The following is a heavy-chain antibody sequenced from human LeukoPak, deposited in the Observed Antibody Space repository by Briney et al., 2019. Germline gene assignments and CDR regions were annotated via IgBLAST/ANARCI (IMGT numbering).Heavy chain of an antibody. Sequence: GGSLRLSCAASGFTFSNYWMNWVRQAPGKGLEWVANINQDGSENFYLDSVKGRFTISRDNAKNSLYLQMNSLRAEDTAVYYCARDHSSGWYSDYFDYWGQGTLVTVSS. CDR2: INQDGSEN. D-gene: IGHD6-19*01. J-gene: IGHJ4*02. V-gene: IGHV3-7*01. CDR1: GFTFSNYW. CDR3: ARDHSSGWYSDYFDY.